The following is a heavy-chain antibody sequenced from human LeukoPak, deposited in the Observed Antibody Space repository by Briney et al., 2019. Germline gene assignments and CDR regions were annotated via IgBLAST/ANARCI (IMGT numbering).Heavy chain of an antibody. J-gene: IGHJ4*02. Sequence: GGSLRLSCAASGFTFDDYAMHWVRQAPGKGLEWVSGISWNSGSIGYADSVKGRFTISRDNAKNSLYLQMNSLRAEDTALYYCAKDIGGGVGAPDFDYWGQGTLVTVSS. D-gene: IGHD1-26*01. CDR3: AKDIGGGVGAPDFDY. CDR1: GFTFDDYA. V-gene: IGHV3-9*01. CDR2: ISWNSGSI.